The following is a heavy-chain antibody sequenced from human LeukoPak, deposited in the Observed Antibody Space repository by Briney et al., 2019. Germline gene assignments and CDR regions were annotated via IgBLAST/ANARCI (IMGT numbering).Heavy chain of an antibody. D-gene: IGHD3-3*01. J-gene: IGHJ4*02. CDR3: ARHGPSVLRFLEWSFDY. Sequence: SDTLTLTCTVSGAFISDTNYFWGWIRQPPGKGPEWIGSINYSGRTYDNPSLKSRVTISVDTSKNQFSLKVTSRTAADTSVYYCARHGPSVLRFLEWSFDYWGQGILVTVSS. CDR1: GAFISDTNYF. V-gene: IGHV4-39*01. CDR2: INYSGRT.